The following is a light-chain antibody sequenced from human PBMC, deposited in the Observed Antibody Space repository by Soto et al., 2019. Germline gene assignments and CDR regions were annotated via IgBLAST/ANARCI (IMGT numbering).Light chain of an antibody. J-gene: IGKJ1*01. CDR2: KPS. CDR1: QSISSW. CDR3: RQYNSSPWT. Sequence: DIQMTQSPSTLSASVGDRVTITCRASQSISSWLAWYQQKPGKAPKLLIYKPSSLESGLPSKFSGSGSGTEVTLTISSLQPDDFATYYCRQYNSSPWTFRQGTKVEIK. V-gene: IGKV1-5*03.